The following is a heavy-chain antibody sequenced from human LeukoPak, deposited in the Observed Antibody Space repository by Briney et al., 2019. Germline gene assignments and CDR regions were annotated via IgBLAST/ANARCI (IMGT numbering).Heavy chain of an antibody. J-gene: IGHJ3*02. CDR2: IYHSGST. Sequence: SETLSLTCTVSGYSISSGYYWGWIRPPPEKGLEWIGSIYHSGSTYYNPSLKSRVTISGDTSKNQFSLKLSSVTAADTAVYYCAKSNGYGLVDIWGQGTMVTVSS. V-gene: IGHV4-38-2*02. D-gene: IGHD3-10*01. CDR3: AKSNGYGLVDI. CDR1: GYSISSGYY.